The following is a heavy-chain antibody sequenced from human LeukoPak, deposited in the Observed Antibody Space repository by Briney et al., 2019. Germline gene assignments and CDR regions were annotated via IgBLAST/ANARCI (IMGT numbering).Heavy chain of an antibody. J-gene: IGHJ4*02. Sequence: SVKVSCRASGGTFSSYAISWVRQAPGQGLEWMGRIIPILGIANYAQKFQGRVTITADKSTSTAYMELSSLRSEGTAVYYCARDLTMVRGVLDYWGQGTLVTVSS. D-gene: IGHD3-10*01. CDR3: ARDLTMVRGVLDY. V-gene: IGHV1-69*04. CDR1: GGTFSSYA. CDR2: IIPILGIA.